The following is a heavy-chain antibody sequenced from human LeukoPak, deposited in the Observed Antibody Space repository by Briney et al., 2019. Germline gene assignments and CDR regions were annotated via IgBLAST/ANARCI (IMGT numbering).Heavy chain of an antibody. J-gene: IGHJ4*02. CDR3: AKSGLYYYDSSGYYFR. D-gene: IGHD3-22*01. Sequence: QTGGSLRLSCAVSGFTFSSYAMSWVRQAPGKGLEWVSPISGSGGSTYYADSVKGRFTISRDNSKNTLYLQMNSLRAEDTAVYYCAKSGLYYYDSSGYYFRWGQGTLVTVSS. CDR1: GFTFSSYA. CDR2: ISGSGGST. V-gene: IGHV3-23*01.